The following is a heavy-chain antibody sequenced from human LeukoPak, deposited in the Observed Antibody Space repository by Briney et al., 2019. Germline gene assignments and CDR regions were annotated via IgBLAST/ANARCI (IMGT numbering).Heavy chain of an antibody. D-gene: IGHD3-22*01. J-gene: IGHJ3*02. CDR1: GFTFDDYG. V-gene: IGHV3-20*04. CDR3: ARGNEYYDSSGYHLDAFDI. Sequence: GGSLRLSCAASGFTFDDYGMSWVRQAPGKGLEWVSGINWNGGSTGYADSAKGRFTISRDNAKNSLYLQMNSLRAEDTTLYYCARGNEYYDSSGYHLDAFDIWGQGTMVTVSS. CDR2: INWNGGST.